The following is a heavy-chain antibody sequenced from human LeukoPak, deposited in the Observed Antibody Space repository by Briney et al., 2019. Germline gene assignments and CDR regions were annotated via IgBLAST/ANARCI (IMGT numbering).Heavy chain of an antibody. D-gene: IGHD2/OR15-2a*01. CDR1: GGSISSGSYY. V-gene: IGHV4-61*02. Sequence: NPSQTLSLTCTVSGGSISSGSYYWSWIRQPAGKGLEWIGGIYTSGSTNYNPSLKSRVTISVDTSKNQFSLKLSSVTAADTAVYYCASNRSPRSKLDAFDIWGQGTMVTVSS. CDR2: IYTSGST. CDR3: ASNRSPRSKLDAFDI. J-gene: IGHJ3*02.